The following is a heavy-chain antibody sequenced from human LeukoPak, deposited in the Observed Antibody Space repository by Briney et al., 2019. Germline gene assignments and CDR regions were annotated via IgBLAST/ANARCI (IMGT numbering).Heavy chain of an antibody. Sequence: ASVKVSCKASGGTFSSYAISWVRQAPGQGLEWMGGIIPIFGTANYAQKFQGRVTITADESTSTAYMELSSLRSEDTAVYYCARAIIYSGYSYGQLDYWGQGTLVTVSS. J-gene: IGHJ4*02. CDR1: GGTFSSYA. CDR2: IIPIFGTA. V-gene: IGHV1-69*13. D-gene: IGHD5-18*01. CDR3: ARAIIYSGYSYGQLDY.